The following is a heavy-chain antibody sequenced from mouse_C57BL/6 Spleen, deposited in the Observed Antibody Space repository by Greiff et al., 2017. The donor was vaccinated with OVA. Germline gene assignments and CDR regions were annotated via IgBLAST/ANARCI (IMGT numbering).Heavy chain of an antibody. V-gene: IGHV1-80*01. Sequence: QVQLQQSGAELVKPGASVKISCKASGYAFSSYWMNWVQQRPGKGLEWIGQIYPGGGDTNYNGKFKGKATLTADKSSSTAYMQLSSLTPEDSAVYFCARERDYAMDYWGQGTSVTVSS. J-gene: IGHJ4*01. CDR2: IYPGGGDT. CDR3: ARERDYAMDY. CDR1: GYAFSSYW.